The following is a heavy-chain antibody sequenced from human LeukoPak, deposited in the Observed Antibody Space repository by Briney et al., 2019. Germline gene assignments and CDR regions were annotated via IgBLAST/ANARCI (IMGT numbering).Heavy chain of an antibody. CDR1: GYTFTGYY. CDR2: INPNSGGT. J-gene: IGHJ6*02. Sequence: ASVKVSCKASGYTFTGYYMHWVRQAPGQGLEWMGWINPNSGGTNYAQKFQGRVTMTRDTSISTAYMELSRLRSDDTAVYYCARGLERDSSSHLGRSCMDVWGQGTTVTVSS. CDR3: ARGLERDSSSHLGRSCMDV. D-gene: IGHD6-13*01. V-gene: IGHV1-2*02.